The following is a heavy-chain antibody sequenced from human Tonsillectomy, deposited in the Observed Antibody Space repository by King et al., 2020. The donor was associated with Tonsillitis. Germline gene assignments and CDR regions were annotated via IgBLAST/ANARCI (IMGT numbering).Heavy chain of an antibody. Sequence: QLQESGPGLVKPSETLSLTCTVSGDSISSYYWSWIRQPPGKGLGWIGYIYYTGSTNYNPSLKSRVTISVDTSKKPFSLKLSSVTAAATAVYYCARDTYYYDSTGYYPTYFDYWGQGTLVTVSS. J-gene: IGHJ4*02. D-gene: IGHD3-22*01. CDR1: GDSISSYY. V-gene: IGHV4-59*01. CDR2: IYYTGST. CDR3: ARDTYYYDSTGYYPTYFDY.